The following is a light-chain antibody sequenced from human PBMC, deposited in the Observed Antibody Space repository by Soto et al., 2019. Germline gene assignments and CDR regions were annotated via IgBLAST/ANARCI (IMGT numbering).Light chain of an antibody. J-gene: IGKJ1*01. CDR3: YQYGSTPPT. Sequence: EIVLTQSPGTLSLSPGERATLFCRASQSLSSTYLAWYQQRPGQAPRLLIFGASNRATGIPDRFSGSGSGTDFTLTISRLEPEDFVVFYCYQYGSTPPTFGQGTKLEIK. V-gene: IGKV3-20*01. CDR2: GAS. CDR1: QSLSSTY.